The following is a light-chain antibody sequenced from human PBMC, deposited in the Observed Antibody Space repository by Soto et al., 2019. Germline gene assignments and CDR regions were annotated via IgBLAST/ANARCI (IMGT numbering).Light chain of an antibody. J-gene: IGKJ1*01. CDR3: QQSYTTPWT. Sequence: DIRMTQSPSSLSVSVGDGVTITCRASETINNYLNWYQQKPGRAPKLLIHAASTLQSGVPSRFSGSGYGTDFTLAISSLQPEDFATYYCQQSYTTPWTFGRGTRVDI. CDR2: AAS. CDR1: ETINNY. V-gene: IGKV1-39*01.